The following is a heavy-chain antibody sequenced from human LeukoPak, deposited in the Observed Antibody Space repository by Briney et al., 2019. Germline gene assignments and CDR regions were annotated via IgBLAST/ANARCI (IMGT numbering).Heavy chain of an antibody. CDR3: ARDAPPGGSDYYGMDV. CDR2: ISSSGSTI. V-gene: IGHV3-48*03. J-gene: IGHJ6*02. CDR1: GFTFSSYE. Sequence: QPGGSLRLSCAASGFTFSSYEMNWVRQAPGKGLEWVSYISSSGSTIYYADSVKGRFTISRDNAKNSLYLQMNSLRAEDTAVYYCARDAPPGGSDYYGMDVWGQGTTVTVSS. D-gene: IGHD2-15*01.